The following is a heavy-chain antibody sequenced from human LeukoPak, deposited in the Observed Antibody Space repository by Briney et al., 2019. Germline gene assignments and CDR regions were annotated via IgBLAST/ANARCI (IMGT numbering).Heavy chain of an antibody. D-gene: IGHD1-7*01. CDR3: ARVAELELPNWFDP. Sequence: GGSLRLSCAASGFTFSGSALHWVRQASGKGLEWVGRIRSTANGYATAYAASVKGRFTISRDDSKNTAYLQMDSLKTEDTAVYYCARVAELELPNWFDPWGQGTLVTVSS. V-gene: IGHV3-73*01. CDR1: GFTFSGSA. J-gene: IGHJ5*02. CDR2: IRSTANGYAT.